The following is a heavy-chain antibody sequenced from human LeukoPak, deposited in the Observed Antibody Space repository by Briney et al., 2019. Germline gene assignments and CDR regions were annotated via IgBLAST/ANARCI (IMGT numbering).Heavy chain of an antibody. CDR3: ARQGIYYYDSSGHFDY. J-gene: IGHJ4*02. CDR2: IYYSGST. Sequence: SETLSLTCTVSGSSISSYYWSWIRQPPGKGLEWIGYIYYSGSTNHNPSLRSRVTISVDTSKNQFSLKLSSVTAADTAVYYCARQGIYYYDSSGHFDYWGQGTLVTVSS. CDR1: GSSISSYY. D-gene: IGHD3-22*01. V-gene: IGHV4-59*01.